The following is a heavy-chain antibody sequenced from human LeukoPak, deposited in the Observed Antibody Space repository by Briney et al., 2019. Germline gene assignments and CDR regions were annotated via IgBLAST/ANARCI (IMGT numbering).Heavy chain of an antibody. CDR2: IYTSGST. V-gene: IGHV4-61*02. Sequence: PSQTLSLTCTVSGGSISSGSYYWSWIRQPAGKGLEWIGRIYTSGSTNYNPSLKSRVTISVDTSKNQFSLKLSSVTAADTAVYYCARDYDHILGDAFDIWGQGTMVTVSS. D-gene: IGHD2-21*01. CDR1: GGSISSGSYY. CDR3: ARDYDHILGDAFDI. J-gene: IGHJ3*02.